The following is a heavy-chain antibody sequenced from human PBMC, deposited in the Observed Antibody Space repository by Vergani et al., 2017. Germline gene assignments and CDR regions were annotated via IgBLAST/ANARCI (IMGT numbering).Heavy chain of an antibody. CDR1: GFTFSSYA. CDR2: ISYDGSNK. Sequence: QVQLVESGGGVVQPGRSLRLSCAASGFTFSSYAMHWVRQAPGKGLEWVAVISYDGSNKYYADSVKGRFTISRDNSKNTLYLQMNSLRAEDTAVYYCARGPTTVNEYYYYYYGMDVRGQGTTVTVSS. CDR3: ARGPTTVNEYYYYYYGMDV. V-gene: IGHV3-30*04. J-gene: IGHJ6*02. D-gene: IGHD4-17*01.